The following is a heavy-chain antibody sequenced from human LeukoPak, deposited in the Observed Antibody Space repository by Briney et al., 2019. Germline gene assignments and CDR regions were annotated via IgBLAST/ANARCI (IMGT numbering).Heavy chain of an antibody. J-gene: IGHJ6*02. CDR2: INHSGST. D-gene: IGHD3-3*01. CDR1: GGSFSGHY. V-gene: IGHV4-34*01. Sequence: SETLSLTCAVYGGSFSGHYWSWIRQPPGKGLEWIGEINHSGSTNYNPSLKSRVTISVDTSKNQFSLKLSSVTAADTAVYYCARGRFLEWLLMGSGMDVWGQGTTVTVSS. CDR3: ARGRFLEWLLMGSGMDV.